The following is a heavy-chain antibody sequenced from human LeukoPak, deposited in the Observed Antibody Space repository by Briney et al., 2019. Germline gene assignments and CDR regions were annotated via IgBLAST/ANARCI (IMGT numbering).Heavy chain of an antibody. Sequence: ASVKVSCKASGYTFTSYGISWVRQAPGQGLEWMGWISAYNGNTNYAQKLQGRVTMTTGTSTSTAYMELRSLRSDDTAVYYCARVVGAIMYYYYGMDVWGQGTTVTVSS. J-gene: IGHJ6*02. CDR3: ARVVGAIMYYYYGMDV. CDR2: ISAYNGNT. D-gene: IGHD1-26*01. V-gene: IGHV1-18*01. CDR1: GYTFTSYG.